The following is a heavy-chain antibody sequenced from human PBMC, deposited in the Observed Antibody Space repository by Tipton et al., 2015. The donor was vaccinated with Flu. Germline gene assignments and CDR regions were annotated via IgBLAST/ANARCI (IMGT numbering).Heavy chain of an antibody. D-gene: IGHD7-27*01. CDR3: ATLTGDDY. Sequence: SGFLFSRYEMNWVRQAPGKGLEWLSYISSGGSTISYADSVRGRFTISRDNAKNSLYLQLNSLRAEDTAVYYCATLTGDDYWGQGDLVTVSS. CDR1: GFLFSRYE. V-gene: IGHV3-48*03. CDR2: ISSGGSTI. J-gene: IGHJ4*02.